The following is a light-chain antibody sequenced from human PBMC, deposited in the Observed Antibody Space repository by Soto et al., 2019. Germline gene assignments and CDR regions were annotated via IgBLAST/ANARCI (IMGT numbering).Light chain of an antibody. CDR1: QSVLYSSNNKNY. J-gene: IGKJ3*01. CDR2: WAS. Sequence: DIVMTQSPDSLAVSLGERATINCKSSQSVLYSSNNKNYLAWYQQKPGQPPKLLIYWASTRESGVPDRFSGSGSGTDFTLTISSLQAEDGAVYYCQQYYSTPLTFGPGTRVAIK. CDR3: QQYYSTPLT. V-gene: IGKV4-1*01.